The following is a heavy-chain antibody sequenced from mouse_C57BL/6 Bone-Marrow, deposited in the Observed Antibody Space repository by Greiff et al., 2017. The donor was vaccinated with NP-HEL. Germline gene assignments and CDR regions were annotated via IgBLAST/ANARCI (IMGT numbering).Heavy chain of an antibody. Sequence: VKLMESGPGLVQPSQSLSITCTVSGFSLTSYGVHWVRQSPGKGLEWLGVIWSGGSTDYNAAFISRLSISKDNSKSQVFFKMNSLQADDTAIYYCATYYSLYYFDYWGQGTTLTVSS. V-gene: IGHV2-2*01. CDR1: GFSLTSYG. J-gene: IGHJ2*01. D-gene: IGHD2-12*01. CDR3: ATYYSLYYFDY. CDR2: IWSGGST.